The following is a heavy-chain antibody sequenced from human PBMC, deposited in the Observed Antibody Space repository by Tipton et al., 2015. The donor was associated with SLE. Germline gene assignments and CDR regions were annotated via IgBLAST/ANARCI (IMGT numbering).Heavy chain of an antibody. V-gene: IGHV4-34*01. CDR3: ARASSGGGRSSGWFNY. D-gene: IGHD6-19*01. CDR2: INHSGST. J-gene: IGHJ4*02. CDR1: GGSFSGYY. Sequence: TLSLTCAVYGGSFSGYYWSWIRQPPGKGLEWIGEINHSGSTNYNPSLKSRVTISVDTSTNQFSLKLSSVTAADTAVYYCARASSGGGRSSGWFNYWGQGTLVTVSS.